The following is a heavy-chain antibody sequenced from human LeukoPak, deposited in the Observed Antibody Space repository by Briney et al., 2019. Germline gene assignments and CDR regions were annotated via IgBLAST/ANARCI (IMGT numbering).Heavy chain of an antibody. V-gene: IGHV3-30*04. Sequence: GGSLRLSCTASGFTFSSYAMHWVRQAPGKGLEWVAVISYDGSNKYYADSVKGRFTISRDNSKNTLYLQMNSLRAEDTAVYYCAKDYSSGWYLVDYWGQGTLVTVSS. D-gene: IGHD6-19*01. CDR2: ISYDGSNK. CDR1: GFTFSSYA. J-gene: IGHJ4*02. CDR3: AKDYSSGWYLVDY.